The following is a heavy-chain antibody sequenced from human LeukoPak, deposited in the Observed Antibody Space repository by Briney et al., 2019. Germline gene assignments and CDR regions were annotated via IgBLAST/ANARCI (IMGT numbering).Heavy chain of an antibody. CDR2: ISGGGGST. V-gene: IGHV3-23*01. CDR3: ASQFPDIVVVVTAPPDFDF. CDR1: GFTLSSYA. D-gene: IGHD2-15*01. Sequence: GGSLRLSCAASGFTLSSYAMTWVRQAPGKGLEWVSAISGGGGSTFYADSVKGRFTISRDNSKNTLYLQMNGLRAEDTAVYYCASQFPDIVVVVTAPPDFDFWGQGTLVTVSS. J-gene: IGHJ4*02.